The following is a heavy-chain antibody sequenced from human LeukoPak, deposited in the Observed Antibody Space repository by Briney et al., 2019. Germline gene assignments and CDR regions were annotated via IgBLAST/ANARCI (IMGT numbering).Heavy chain of an antibody. V-gene: IGHV4-39*01. CDR1: GGSISSSSYY. CDR2: IYYSGST. Sequence: PSETLSLTCTVSGGSISSSSYYWGWIRQPPGKGLEWIGSIYYSGSTYYNPSLKSRVTISVDTSKNQFSLKLSSVTAADTAVYYCARQLAEYSYYFDYWGQGTLVTVSS. D-gene: IGHD6-6*01. CDR3: ARQLAEYSYYFDY. J-gene: IGHJ4*02.